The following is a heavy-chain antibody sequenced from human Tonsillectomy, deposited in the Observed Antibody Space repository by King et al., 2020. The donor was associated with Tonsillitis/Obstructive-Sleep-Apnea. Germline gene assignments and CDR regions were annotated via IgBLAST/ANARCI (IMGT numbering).Heavy chain of an antibody. J-gene: IGHJ3*02. CDR2: ISGSDIST. CDR3: ARAPTIFGDAFDI. Sequence: VQLVESGGGLVQPGGSLRLSCAASGFTVSSYAMSWVRQAPGEGLDWVSTISGSDISTFYADSVKCQFAISRDNSKNTLYLQMNSLRAEDTAVYYCARAPTIFGDAFDIWGQGTMVTVSS. V-gene: IGHV3-23*04. CDR1: GFTVSSYA. D-gene: IGHD3-3*01.